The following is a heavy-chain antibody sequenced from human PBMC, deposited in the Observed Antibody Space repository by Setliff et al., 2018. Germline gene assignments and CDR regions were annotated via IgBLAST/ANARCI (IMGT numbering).Heavy chain of an antibody. V-gene: IGHV2-5*02. CDR1: GFSLNTNEVG. CDR3: ARTWITGGDPFEV. Sequence: SGPTLVNPTQTLTLTCTVSGFSLNTNEVGVGWIRQPPGKALEWLALIYWDDDKKYSPFLQSRLTITRDTSKNQVVLTLSNMDPVDTGTYYCARTWITGGDPFEVWGQGTMGTVSS. D-gene: IGHD7-27*01. CDR2: IYWDDDK. J-gene: IGHJ3*01.